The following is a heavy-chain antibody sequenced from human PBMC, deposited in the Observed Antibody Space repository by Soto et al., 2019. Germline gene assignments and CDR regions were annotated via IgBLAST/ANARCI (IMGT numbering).Heavy chain of an antibody. V-gene: IGHV1-18*01. J-gene: IGHJ3*02. D-gene: IGHD3-10*01. Sequence: GASVKVSCKASGFTFSNSAVQWVRQARGQRLEWMGWISADSGNTNYAQKLHDRVTMTRDASTSTAYMELRSLRSDDTAVYYCARAPLLWFGELLSSAFDIWGQGTMVTVSS. CDR1: GFTFSNSA. CDR3: ARAPLLWFGELLSSAFDI. CDR2: ISADSGNT.